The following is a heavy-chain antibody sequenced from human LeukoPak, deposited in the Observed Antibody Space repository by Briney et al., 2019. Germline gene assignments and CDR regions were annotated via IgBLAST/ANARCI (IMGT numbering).Heavy chain of an antibody. D-gene: IGHD2-15*01. Sequence: SETLSLTCAVYGGSFSGYYWSWIRQPPGKGLEWIGEINHSGGTNYNPSLKSRVTKSVDTSKNQFSLKLSSVTAADTAVYYCAREIVVVVAATPTSNWFDPWGQRTLVTVSS. J-gene: IGHJ5*02. CDR1: GGSFSGYY. V-gene: IGHV4-34*01. CDR3: AREIVVVVAATPTSNWFDP. CDR2: INHSGGT.